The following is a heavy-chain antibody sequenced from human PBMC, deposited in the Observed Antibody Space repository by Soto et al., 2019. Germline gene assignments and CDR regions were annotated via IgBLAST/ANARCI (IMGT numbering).Heavy chain of an antibody. CDR3: ATLPRTIERTPAAIWSFDS. CDR1: GYSLSDLS. Sequence: ASVKVSCKVSGYSLSDLSIHWVRQAPGKGLEWMGGLDAEDGETIYAQKLQGRGTMTEDTSTDTAYMELSSLTSEDTAMYYCATLPRTIERTPAAIWSFDSWGQEPWSPSPQ. J-gene: IGHJ4*01. CDR2: LDAEDGET. V-gene: IGHV1-24*01. D-gene: IGHD2-2*01.